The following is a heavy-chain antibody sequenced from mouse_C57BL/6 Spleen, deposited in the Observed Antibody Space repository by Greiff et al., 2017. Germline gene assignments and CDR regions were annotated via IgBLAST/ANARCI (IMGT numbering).Heavy chain of an antibody. CDR3: AKNDYYGSSYHWYFDV. D-gene: IGHD1-1*01. CDR1: GFSLTSYG. CDR2: IWRGGGT. J-gene: IGHJ1*03. Sequence: VQLQESGPGLVQPSQSLSITCTVSGFSLTSYGVHWVRQSPGKGLEWLGVIWRGGGTDYNAAFMSRLSITKDNSKSQVFLKMNSLQADDTAIYYCAKNDYYGSSYHWYFDVWGTGTTVTVSS. V-gene: IGHV2-5*01.